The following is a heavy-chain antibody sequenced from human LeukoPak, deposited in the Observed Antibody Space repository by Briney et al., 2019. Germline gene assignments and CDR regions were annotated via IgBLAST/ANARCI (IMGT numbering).Heavy chain of an antibody. CDR1: GYTFSSYW. CDR2: ISSGSRDI. D-gene: IGHD2-15*01. J-gene: IGHJ4*02. CDR3: AREDGCFGGGSCYPFDY. Sequence: GGSLRLSCAASGYTFSSYWMHWVRQAPGKGLVWVSSISSGSRDIYYADSLKGRFTISRDNAKNSLYLQMNSLRADDTAVYYCAREDGCFGGGSCYPFDYWGQGTLVTVSS. V-gene: IGHV3-21*01.